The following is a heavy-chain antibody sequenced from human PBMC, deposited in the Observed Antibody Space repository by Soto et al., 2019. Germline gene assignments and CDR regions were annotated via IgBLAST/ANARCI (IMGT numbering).Heavy chain of an antibody. CDR2: IYYSGST. J-gene: IGHJ4*02. V-gene: IGHV4-39*01. CDR1: GGSISSSSYY. Sequence: PSETLSLTCTVSGGSISSSSYYWGWIRQPPGKGLEWIGSIYYSGSTYYNPSLKSRVTISVDTSKNQFSLKLSSVTAADTAVYYCARLRDGYNDYWGQGTLVTVSS. D-gene: IGHD5-12*01. CDR3: ARLRDGYNDY.